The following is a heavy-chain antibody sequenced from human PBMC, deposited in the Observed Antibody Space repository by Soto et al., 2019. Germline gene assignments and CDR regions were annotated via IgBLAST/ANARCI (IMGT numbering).Heavy chain of an antibody. CDR3: AGLYGDYISY. V-gene: IGHV4-31*03. D-gene: IGHD4-17*01. J-gene: IGHJ4*02. Sequence: PSETMSLTCTVSGDSISRSIHYWSWIRQHPGKGLEWIGYIYNSATTYYNPSLKSRVTISVDTSKNQFSLKLSSVTAADTAVYYCAGLYGDYISYWGQGTLVTVSS. CDR2: IYNSATT. CDR1: GDSISRSIHY.